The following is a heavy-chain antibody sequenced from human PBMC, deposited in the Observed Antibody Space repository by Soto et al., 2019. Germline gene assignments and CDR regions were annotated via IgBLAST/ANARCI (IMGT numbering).Heavy chain of an antibody. V-gene: IGHV4-30-4*01. CDR3: ASGLSGDKVDQ. CDR2: IYNSGNT. CDR1: GGSISDGAYY. Sequence: QVQLQESGPGLVKPSQTLSLTCTVSGGSISDGAYYWSWIRQPPGKGLEWMGHIYNSGNTYNNPSLRSRLTISLDTSKSQFPLNLNSVTAADTAVYYCASGLSGDKVDQWGQGTLVTVSS. D-gene: IGHD2-21*01. J-gene: IGHJ4*02.